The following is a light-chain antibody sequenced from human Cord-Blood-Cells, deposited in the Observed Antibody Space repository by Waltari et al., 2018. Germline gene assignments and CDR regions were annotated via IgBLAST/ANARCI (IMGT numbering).Light chain of an antibody. CDR1: QGISSW. CDR2: AAS. Sequence: DIHITQSPSSVSASVGDRVTLSCRASQGISSWLAWYQQKTGKAPKVLVYAASSLQSVVPSRFSGSGSGTDFTLTISRLQPEDFAAYYGQQANSFPLTFGGGTKVEMK. CDR3: QQANSFPLT. J-gene: IGKJ4*01. V-gene: IGKV1-12*01.